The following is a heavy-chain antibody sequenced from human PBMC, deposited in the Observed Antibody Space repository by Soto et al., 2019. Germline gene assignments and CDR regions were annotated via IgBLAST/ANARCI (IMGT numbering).Heavy chain of an antibody. V-gene: IGHV3-48*01. Sequence: GSLRLSCXASGFPFSRYSMNWVRQAPGKGLEWVSYISSSSSTIYYADSVKGRFTISRDNAKNSLYLQMSSLRSEDTAVYYCARDSVEMATKEYYFDYWGQGTLVTVSS. CDR3: ARDSVEMATKEYYFDY. J-gene: IGHJ4*02. CDR2: ISSSSSTI. D-gene: IGHD5-12*01. CDR1: GFPFSRYS.